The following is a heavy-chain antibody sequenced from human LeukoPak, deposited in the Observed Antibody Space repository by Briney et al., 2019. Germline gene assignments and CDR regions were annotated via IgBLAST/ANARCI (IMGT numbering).Heavy chain of an antibody. Sequence: SETLFLTCTVSGGSISSYYWSWIRQPPEKGLEWIGYIYYSGSTNYNPTLKSRVTISVDTSKNQFSLKLSSVTAADTAVYYCARETGYYYGSGSPIDYWGQGTLVTVSS. CDR1: GGSISSYY. J-gene: IGHJ4*02. CDR3: ARETGYYYGSGSPIDY. D-gene: IGHD3-10*01. CDR2: IYYSGST. V-gene: IGHV4-59*01.